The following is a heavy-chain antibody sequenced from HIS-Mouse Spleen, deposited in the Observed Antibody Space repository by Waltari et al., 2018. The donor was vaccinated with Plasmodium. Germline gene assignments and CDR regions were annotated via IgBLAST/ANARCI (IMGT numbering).Heavy chain of an antibody. CDR2: IYYSGST. D-gene: IGHD3-10*01. CDR3: ARDLPGAEGYFDL. V-gene: IGHV4-61*01. J-gene: IGHJ2*01. CDR1: GGSVSSGSYY. Sequence: QVQLQESGPGLVKPSETLSLTCTVSGGSVSSGSYYWSWIRQPPGKGLGWIGYIYYSGSTNYNPSLKRRVTISVDTSKNQFSLKLSSVTAADTAVYYCARDLPGAEGYFDLWGRGTLVTVSS.